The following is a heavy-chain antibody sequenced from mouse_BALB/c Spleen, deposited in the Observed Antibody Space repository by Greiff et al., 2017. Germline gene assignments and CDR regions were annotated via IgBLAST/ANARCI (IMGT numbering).Heavy chain of an antibody. V-gene: IGHV5-6-2*01. Sequence: EVQGVESGGGLVKLGGSLKLSCAASGFTFSSYYMSWVRQTPEKRLELVAAINSNGGSTYYPDTVKGRFTISRDNAKNTLYLQMSSLKSEDTALYYCARHSSFTTAYFDYWGQGTTLTVSS. CDR2: INSNGGST. CDR1: GFTFSSYY. J-gene: IGHJ2*01. D-gene: IGHD1-2*01. CDR3: ARHSSFTTAYFDY.